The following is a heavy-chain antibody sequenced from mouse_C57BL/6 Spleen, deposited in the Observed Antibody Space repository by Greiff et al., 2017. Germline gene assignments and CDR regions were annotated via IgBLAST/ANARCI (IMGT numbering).Heavy chain of an antibody. J-gene: IGHJ1*03. Sequence: EVKLVESGPELVKPGASVKISCKASGYSFTDYNMHWVKQSHGKSLEWIGVINPNYGTTSYNQKFKGKATLTVDKSSSTAYMQLNSLTSEDSAVYYCARNWYDFDVWGTGTTVTVSS. CDR1: GYSFTDYN. CDR2: INPNYGTT. CDR3: ARNWYDFDV. D-gene: IGHD2-14*01. V-gene: IGHV1-39*01.